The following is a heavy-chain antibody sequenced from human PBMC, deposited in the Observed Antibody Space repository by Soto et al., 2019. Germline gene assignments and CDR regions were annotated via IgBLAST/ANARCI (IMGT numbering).Heavy chain of an antibody. V-gene: IGHV3-30*18. D-gene: IGHD3-16*01. CDR2: ISYDGSNK. CDR3: AKDWGDAREYFDY. CDR1: GFTFSSYG. Sequence: QVQLVESGGGVVQPGRSLRLSCAASGFTFSSYGMHWVRQAPGKGLEWVAVISYDGSNKYYADSVKGRFTISRDNSKNTRYRQMSSLRAEDTAVDYCAKDWGDAREYFDYWGQGTLVTVSS. J-gene: IGHJ4*02.